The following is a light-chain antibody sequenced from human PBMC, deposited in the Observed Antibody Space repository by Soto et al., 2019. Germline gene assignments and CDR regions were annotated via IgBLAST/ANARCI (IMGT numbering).Light chain of an antibody. Sequence: HSALTQPPSASGSPGQSVTISCTGTSSDVGGYNYVSWYQQHPGKAPKLMIYEVSERPSGVPDRFSGSKSGNTASLTVSGLQAEDEADYYCSLYAGSNNVIFGGGTKVTVL. CDR3: SLYAGSNNVI. CDR1: SSDVGGYNY. V-gene: IGLV2-8*01. CDR2: EVS. J-gene: IGLJ2*01.